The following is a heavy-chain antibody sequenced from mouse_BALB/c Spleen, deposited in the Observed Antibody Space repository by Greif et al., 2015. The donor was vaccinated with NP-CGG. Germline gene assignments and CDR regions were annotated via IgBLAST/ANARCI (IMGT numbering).Heavy chain of an antibody. D-gene: IGHD2-10*01. CDR3: ARGAYYGNYPFAY. CDR1: GYTFTSYW. Sequence: QVQLQQPGAELAKPGASVKMSCKASGYTFTSYWMHWVKQRPGQGLEWIGYINPSTGYTEYNQKFKDKATLTADKSSSTAYMQLSSLTSEDTAVYYCARGAYYGNYPFAYWGQGTLVTVSA. CDR2: INPSTGYT. V-gene: IGHV1-7*01. J-gene: IGHJ3*01.